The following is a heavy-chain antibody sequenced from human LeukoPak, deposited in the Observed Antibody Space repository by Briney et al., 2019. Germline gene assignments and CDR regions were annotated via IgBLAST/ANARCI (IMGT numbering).Heavy chain of an antibody. CDR3: ARHGGYYYYYYGMDV. J-gene: IGHJ6*02. D-gene: IGHD3-16*01. CDR1: GGSISSYY. V-gene: IGHV4-59*08. CDR2: IYCSGST. Sequence: SETLSLTCTVSGGSISSYYWSWIRQPPGKGLEWIGYIYCSGSTNYNPSLKSRVTISVDTSKNQFSLKLSSVTAADTAVYYCARHGGYYYYYYGMDVWGQGTTVTVSS.